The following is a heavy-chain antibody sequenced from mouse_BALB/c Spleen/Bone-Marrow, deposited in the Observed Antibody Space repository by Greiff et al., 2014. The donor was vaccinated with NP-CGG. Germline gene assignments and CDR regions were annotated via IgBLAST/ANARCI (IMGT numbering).Heavy chain of an antibody. D-gene: IGHD2-2*01. V-gene: IGHV1-15*01. J-gene: IGHJ4*01. CDR2: IDPETGGT. CDR3: TREGIYFGYDVPMDY. CDR1: GYKFTDYE. Sequence: QVTLQESGAELVRPGASVTLSCKASGYKFTDYEMHWVKQTPVHGLGWIGSIDPETGGTAYNQNFKGKATLTADRSSTTAYMELRSLTSEDSAVYYCTREGIYFGYDVPMDYWGQGTSVTVSS.